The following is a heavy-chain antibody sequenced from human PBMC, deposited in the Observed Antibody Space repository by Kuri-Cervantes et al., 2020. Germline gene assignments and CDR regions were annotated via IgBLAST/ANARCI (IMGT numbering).Heavy chain of an antibody. CDR3: ARDDYGDPPLFDY. Sequence: ASVKVSCKTSGYIFTNYNMHWVRQAPGQGLEWMGKINPSRGDTEYAQKFQGRITVTRDTSTDTIFLDLSGLKYDDTAVYYCARDDYGDPPLFDYWGQGTLVTVSS. J-gene: IGHJ4*02. D-gene: IGHD4-17*01. CDR2: INPSRGDT. V-gene: IGHV1-46*01. CDR1: GYIFTNYN.